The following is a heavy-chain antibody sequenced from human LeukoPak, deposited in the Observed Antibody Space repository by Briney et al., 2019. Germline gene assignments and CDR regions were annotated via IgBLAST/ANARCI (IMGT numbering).Heavy chain of an antibody. J-gene: IGHJ4*02. CDR2: ISSDGSNK. D-gene: IGHD5-12*01. Sequence: PGGSLRLSCAASGFTFSSYAMHWVRQAPGKGLEWVAVISSDGSNKYYADSVKGRFTISRDNSKNTLYLQMNSLRAEDTAVYYCARDPRGYSGYDFDYWGQGTLVTVSS. CDR3: ARDPRGYSGYDFDY. V-gene: IGHV3-30*01. CDR1: GFTFSSYA.